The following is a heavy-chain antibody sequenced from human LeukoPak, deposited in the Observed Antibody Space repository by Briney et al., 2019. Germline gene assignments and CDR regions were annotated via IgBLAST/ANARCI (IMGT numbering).Heavy chain of an antibody. CDR2: MNPISGHT. CDR1: GFTFTSYD. CDR3: ASNIAVAGTLLPFGY. Sequence: ASVKVSCRASGFTFTSYDINWVRQSTGQGLEWMGWMNPISGHTGYAQKFQGRVTITRDTSASTAYMELSSLRSEDTAVYYCASNIAVAGTLLPFGYWGQGTLVTVSS. D-gene: IGHD6-19*01. J-gene: IGHJ4*02. V-gene: IGHV1-8*01.